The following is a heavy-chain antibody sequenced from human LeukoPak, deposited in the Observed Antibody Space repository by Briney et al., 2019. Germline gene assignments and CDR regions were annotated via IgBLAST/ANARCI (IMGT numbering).Heavy chain of an antibody. CDR3: ARKHYYDSSGLFPPMDY. CDR2: IYSGGST. CDR1: GFTVSSNS. Sequence: PGGSLSLSCAASGFTVSSNSMSWVRQAPGKGLEWVSVIYSGGSTFYADSVKGRFTISRDNSKNTLYLQMNSLRAEDTAVYYCARKHYYDSSGLFPPMDYWGQGTLVTVSS. V-gene: IGHV3-66*01. J-gene: IGHJ4*02. D-gene: IGHD3-22*01.